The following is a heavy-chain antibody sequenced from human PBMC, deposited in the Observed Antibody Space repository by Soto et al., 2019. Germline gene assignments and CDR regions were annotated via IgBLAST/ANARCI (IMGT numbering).Heavy chain of an antibody. V-gene: IGHV4-31*03. CDR1: GGSISSGGYY. J-gene: IGHJ4*02. D-gene: IGHD2-21*02. Sequence: SETLSLTCTVSGGSISSGGYYWSWIRQHPGKGLEWIGYIYYSGSTYYNPSLKSRVTISVDTSKNQFSLHLSSVTAADMAEYYCARRGGYSLGFKGQGSVTADPRFDYWGQGTSVTVSS. CDR3: ARRGGYSLGFKGQGSVTADPRFDY. CDR2: IYYSGST.